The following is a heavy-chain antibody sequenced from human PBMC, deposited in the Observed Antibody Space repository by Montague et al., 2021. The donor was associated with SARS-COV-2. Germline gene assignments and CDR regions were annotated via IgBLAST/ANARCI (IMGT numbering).Heavy chain of an antibody. J-gene: IGHJ4*02. D-gene: IGHD3-16*01. CDR1: GDSITSSF. V-gene: IGHV4-59*01. Sequence: SETLSLTCTVSGDSITSSFWTWVRQPPGKGLEWIGYIYYGGSTNHTPSLKSRVTISVDVSKNQFSLKLSSVTAADTAVYYCAREAFGGVIGHWGQGTLVTVSS. CDR3: AREAFGGVIGH. CDR2: IYYGGST.